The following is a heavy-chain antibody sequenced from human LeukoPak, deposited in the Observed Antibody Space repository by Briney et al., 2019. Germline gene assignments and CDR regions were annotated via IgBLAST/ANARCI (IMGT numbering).Heavy chain of an antibody. Sequence: GGSLRLSCAASGFTFSSYWMSWVRQAPGKGLEWVANIKQGGSEKYYVDSVKGRFTISRDNAKNSLYLQMNSLRAEDTAVYYCARDFVGFGELFDYWGQGTLVTVSS. V-gene: IGHV3-7*01. D-gene: IGHD3-10*01. J-gene: IGHJ4*02. CDR2: IKQGGSEK. CDR3: ARDFVGFGELFDY. CDR1: GFTFSSYW.